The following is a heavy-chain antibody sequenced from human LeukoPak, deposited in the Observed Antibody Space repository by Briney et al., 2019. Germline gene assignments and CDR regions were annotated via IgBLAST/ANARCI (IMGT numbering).Heavy chain of an antibody. D-gene: IGHD3-10*01. CDR2: IRYDGSEK. CDR1: GFTFGIYG. J-gene: IGHJ4*02. V-gene: IGHV3-30*02. Sequence: GGSLRLSCAASGFTFGIYGMYWVRQAPGKGLEWVAFIRYDGSEKYYADSVKGRFTISRDNSKNTLYLQMTSLRAEDTAVYYCARLGARSGSYDYWGQGTLVTISS. CDR3: ARLGARSGSYDY.